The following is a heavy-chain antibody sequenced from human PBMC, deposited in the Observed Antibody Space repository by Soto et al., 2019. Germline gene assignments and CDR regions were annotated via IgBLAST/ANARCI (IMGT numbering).Heavy chain of an antibody. CDR2: IYWDDDK. J-gene: IGHJ6*02. CDR3: AHSPYCSGGSCYPYYYYYGMDV. D-gene: IGHD2-15*01. V-gene: IGHV2-5*02. CDR1: GFSLSTSGVG. Sequence: QITLKESGPPLVKPTQTLTLTCTFSGFSLSTSGVGVGWIRQPPGKALEWLALIYWDDDKRYSPSLKSRLTITKDTSKNQVVLTMTNMDPVDTATYYCAHSPYCSGGSCYPYYYYYGMDVWGQGTTVTVSS.